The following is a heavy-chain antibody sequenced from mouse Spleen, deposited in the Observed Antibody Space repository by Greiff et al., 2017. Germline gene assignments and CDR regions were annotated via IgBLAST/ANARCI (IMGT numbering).Heavy chain of an antibody. CDR3: ASHYGSSWWYFDV. V-gene: IGHV3-8*02. CDR2: ISYSGST. J-gene: IGHJ1*01. CDR1: GDSITSGY. D-gene: IGHD1-1*01. Sequence: DVQLQESGPSLVKPSQTLSLTCSVTGDSITSGYWNWIRNFPGNKLEYMGYISYSGSTYYNPSLKSRISITRDTSKNQYYLQLNSVTTEDTATYYCASHYGSSWWYFDVWGAGTTVTVSS.